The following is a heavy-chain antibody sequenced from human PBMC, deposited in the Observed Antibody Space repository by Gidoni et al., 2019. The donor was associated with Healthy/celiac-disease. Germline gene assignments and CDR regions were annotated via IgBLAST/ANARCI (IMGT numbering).Heavy chain of an antibody. CDR3: ARTTVTNYYYYYGMDV. CDR2: ISSSSSTI. J-gene: IGHJ6*02. CDR1: GFPFISYS. V-gene: IGHV3-48*04. Sequence: EVQLVESGGGLVQPGGSLRLSCAASGFPFISYSMNWVRQAPGKGLEWVSYISSSSSTIYYADSVKGRFTISRDNAKNSLYLQMNSLRAEDTAVYYCARTTVTNYYYYYGMDVWGQGTTVTVSS. D-gene: IGHD4-17*01.